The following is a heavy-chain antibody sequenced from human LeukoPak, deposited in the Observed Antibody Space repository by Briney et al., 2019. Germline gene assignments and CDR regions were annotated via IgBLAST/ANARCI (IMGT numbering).Heavy chain of an antibody. J-gene: IGHJ4*02. CDR2: INHSGST. CDR1: GGSFSGYY. Sequence: SETLSLTCAVYGGSFSGYYWSWIRQPPEKGLEWIGEINHSGSTNYNPSLKSRVTISVDTSKNQFSLKLSSVTAADTAVYYCARGSIPRNYFDYWGQGTLVTVSS. CDR3: ARGSIPRNYFDY. V-gene: IGHV4-34*01. D-gene: IGHD6-6*01.